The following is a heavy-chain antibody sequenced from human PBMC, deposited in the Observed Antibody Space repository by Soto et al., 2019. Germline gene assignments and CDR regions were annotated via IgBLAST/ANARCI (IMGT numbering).Heavy chain of an antibody. Sequence: SETLSLTCAVYGGSFSGYYWSWIRQPPGKGLEWIGEINHSGSTNYNPSLKSRVTISVDTSKNQFSLKLSSVTAADTAVYYCASFYCCGDICYLVAFWGQGTLVLVSA. CDR3: ASFYCCGDICYLVAF. CDR2: INHSGST. CDR1: GGSFSGYY. J-gene: IGHJ4*02. V-gene: IGHV4-34*01. D-gene: IGHD2-21*01.